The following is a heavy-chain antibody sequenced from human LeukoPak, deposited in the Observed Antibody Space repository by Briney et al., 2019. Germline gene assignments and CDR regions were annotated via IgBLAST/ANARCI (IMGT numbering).Heavy chain of an antibody. CDR1: GGSISSYY. V-gene: IGHV4-59*08. J-gene: IGHJ4*02. CDR3: ARSFPATKSFDY. CDR2: IYYSGST. Sequence: PSETLSLTCTVSGGSISSYYWSWIRQPPGKGLEWIGYIYYSGSTNYNPSLKSRVTISVDTSKNQFSLKLSSVTAADTAVYYCARSFPATKSFDYWGQGTLVTVSS.